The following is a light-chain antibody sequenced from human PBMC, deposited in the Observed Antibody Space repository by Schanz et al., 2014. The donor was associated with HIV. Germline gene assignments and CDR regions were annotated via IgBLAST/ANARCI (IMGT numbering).Light chain of an antibody. CDR2: AAS. V-gene: IGKV3-20*01. CDR3: QQYGRSPLT. J-gene: IGKJ4*01. CDR1: QSVTSSY. Sequence: EIVMTQSPATLSLSPGERATLSCRASQSVTSSYLAWYQQKPGQAPRLLIYAASSRATGIPDRFSGSGSGTDFTLTISRLEPKDSAVYYCQQYGRSPLTFGGGTKVEIK.